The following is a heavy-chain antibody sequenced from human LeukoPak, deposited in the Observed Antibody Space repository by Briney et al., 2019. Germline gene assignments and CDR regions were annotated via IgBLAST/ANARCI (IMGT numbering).Heavy chain of an antibody. CDR3: ARGAARRGFIRGEVDY. V-gene: IGHV3-9*01. J-gene: IGHJ4*02. D-gene: IGHD3-16*02. Sequence: PGGSLRLSCTASGFTFDDYAMRWVRQAPGKGLEWVSGISWNSGSIGYADSVKGRFTISRDNAKNSLYLQMNSLRAEDTAVYYCARGAARRGFIRGEVDYWGQGTLVTVSS. CDR1: GFTFDDYA. CDR2: ISWNSGSI.